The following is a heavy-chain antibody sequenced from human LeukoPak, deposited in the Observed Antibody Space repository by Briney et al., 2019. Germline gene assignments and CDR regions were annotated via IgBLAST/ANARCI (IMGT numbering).Heavy chain of an antibody. V-gene: IGHV4-59*10. Sequence: PSETLCLTCAVYGGSFSGYYWSWIRQPAGKGLEWIGRIYTSGSTNYNPSLKSRVTMSVDTSKNQFSLKLSSVTAADTAVYYCARRVRYYYVSSGYNWFDPWGQGTRVTVSS. D-gene: IGHD3-22*01. CDR3: ARRVRYYYVSSGYNWFDP. CDR2: IYTSGST. CDR1: GGSFSGYY. J-gene: IGHJ5*02.